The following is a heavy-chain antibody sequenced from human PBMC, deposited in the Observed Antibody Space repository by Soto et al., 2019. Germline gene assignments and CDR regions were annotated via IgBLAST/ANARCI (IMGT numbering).Heavy chain of an antibody. CDR3: AKGNDYYDSSGYSPLDY. CDR2: ISYDGSNK. J-gene: IGHJ4*02. CDR1: GFTFSSYG. Sequence: QVQLVESGGGVVQPGRSLRLSCAASGFTFSSYGMHWVRQAPGNGLEWVAVISYDGSNKYYADSVKGRFTISRDNSKNTLYLQMNSLRAEDTAVYYCAKGNDYYDSSGYSPLDYWGQGTLVTVSS. D-gene: IGHD3-22*01. V-gene: IGHV3-30*18.